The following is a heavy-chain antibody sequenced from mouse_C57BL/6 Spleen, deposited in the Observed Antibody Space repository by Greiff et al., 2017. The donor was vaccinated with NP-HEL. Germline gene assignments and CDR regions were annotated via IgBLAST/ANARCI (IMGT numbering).Heavy chain of an antibody. Sequence: LVESGAELVRPGASVTLSCKASGYTFTDYEMHWVKQTPVHGLEWIGAIDPETGGTAYNQKFKGKAILTADKSSSTAYMELRSLTSEDSAVYYCTRSYYSNYWYFDVWGTGTTVTVSS. J-gene: IGHJ1*03. V-gene: IGHV1-15*01. D-gene: IGHD2-5*01. CDR2: IDPETGGT. CDR3: TRSYYSNYWYFDV. CDR1: GYTFTDYE.